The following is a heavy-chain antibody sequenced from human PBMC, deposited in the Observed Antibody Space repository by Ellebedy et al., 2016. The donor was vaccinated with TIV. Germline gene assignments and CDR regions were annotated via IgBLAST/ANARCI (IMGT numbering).Heavy chain of an antibody. V-gene: IGHV3-13*01. CDR3: ARVHQNDLWSGSGMDV. Sequence: PGGSLRLSCAASGFTFSSYDMHWVRQSTGKGLEWVSAIGTAGDTYYPGSVKGRFTISRDNSKNTLYLQMNSLRAEDTAVYYCARVHQNDLWSGSGMDVWGQGTTVTVSS. CDR2: IGTAGDT. CDR1: GFTFSSYD. D-gene: IGHD3-3*01. J-gene: IGHJ6*02.